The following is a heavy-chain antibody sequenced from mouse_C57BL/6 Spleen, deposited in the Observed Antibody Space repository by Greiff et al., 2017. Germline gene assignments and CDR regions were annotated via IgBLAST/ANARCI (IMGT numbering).Heavy chain of an antibody. D-gene: IGHD1-1*01. Sequence: QVQLQQPGAELVKPGASVKMSCKASGYTFTSYWINWVKQRPGQGLEWIGDIYPGSGSTNYNEKFKSKATLTVDTSSSTAYMLLSSLTSEVSAVYYCAIALYYSGSSDYFGYWGQGTTLTVSS. CDR2: IYPGSGST. V-gene: IGHV1-55*01. CDR1: GYTFTSYW. J-gene: IGHJ2*01. CDR3: AIALYYSGSSDYFGY.